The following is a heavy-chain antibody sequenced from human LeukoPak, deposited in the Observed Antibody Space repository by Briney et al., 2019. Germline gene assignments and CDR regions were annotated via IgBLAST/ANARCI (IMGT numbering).Heavy chain of an antibody. CDR2: INHSGTT. D-gene: IGHD2-15*01. CDR3: VIGVGWQPDY. Sequence: SETLSLTCAVYGGSFSGYYWSWIRQPPGKRLEWIGEINHSGTTNYNPSLKSRLTISADTSKNQFSLQLRSVTAADTAVYYCVIGVGWQPDYWGQGALVTVSS. J-gene: IGHJ4*02. CDR1: GGSFSGYY. V-gene: IGHV4-34*01.